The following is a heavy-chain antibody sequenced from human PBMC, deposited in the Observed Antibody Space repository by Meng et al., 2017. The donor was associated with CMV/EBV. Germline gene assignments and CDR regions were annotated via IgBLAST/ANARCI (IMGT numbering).Heavy chain of an antibody. CDR3: ARGRPRITIFGVVTSIHFDY. J-gene: IGHJ4*02. Sequence: ASVKVSCKASGYTFTSYDINWVRQATGQGLEWMGWMNPNSGNTSYAQKFQGRVTITRNTSISTAYMELSSLRSEDTAVYYCARGRPRITIFGVVTSIHFDYWGQGTLVTVSS. V-gene: IGHV1-8*03. CDR1: GYTFTSYD. CDR2: MNPNSGNT. D-gene: IGHD3-3*01.